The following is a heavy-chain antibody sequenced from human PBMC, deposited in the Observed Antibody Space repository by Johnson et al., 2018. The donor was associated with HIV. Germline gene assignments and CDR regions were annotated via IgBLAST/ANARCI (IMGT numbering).Heavy chain of an antibody. CDR3: AREELEPDVFDI. Sequence: QVQLVESGGGVVQPGKSLTLSCVSSGLSFSNLGIHWVRQAPGKRPEWVAVISFDGNLKKYADSVKGRFTISRDNSKNTLYLQMNSLRAEDTAVYYCAREELEPDVFDIWGQGTMVTVSS. CDR1: GLSFSNLG. J-gene: IGHJ3*02. V-gene: IGHV3-33*08. CDR2: ISFDGNLK. D-gene: IGHD1-1*01.